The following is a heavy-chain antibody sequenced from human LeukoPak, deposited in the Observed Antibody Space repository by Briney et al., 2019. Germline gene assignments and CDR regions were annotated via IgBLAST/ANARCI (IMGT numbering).Heavy chain of an antibody. V-gene: IGHV3-53*04. Sequence: GGSLRLSCGASGSTVSSNYMNGVRKAKGRCLAWVAVIYSWRSTYYADSVKGRFTIYRHNSKNTLYLQMNSLRAEDTAVYYCARDGSVLRAAEPDYYYYYGMDVWGQGTTVTVSS. CDR1: GSTVSSNY. J-gene: IGHJ6*02. D-gene: IGHD2-2*01. CDR3: ARDGSVLRAAEPDYYYYYGMDV. CDR2: IYSWRST.